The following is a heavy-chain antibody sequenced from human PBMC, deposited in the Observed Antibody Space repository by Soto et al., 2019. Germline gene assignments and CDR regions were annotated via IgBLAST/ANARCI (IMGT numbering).Heavy chain of an antibody. V-gene: IGHV3-23*01. J-gene: IGHJ4*02. CDR1: GFTFSSYA. CDR2: ISGSGSTI. CDR3: AKVFYYYDSSGYYYFDY. D-gene: IGHD3-22*01. Sequence: LRLSCSASGFTFSSYAVSWVRQAPGKGPEWISSISGSGSTIYYADSVKGRFTISRDNSKNTLYLQMSSLRAEDTAVYYCAKVFYYYDSSGYYYFDYWGQGTLVTVSS.